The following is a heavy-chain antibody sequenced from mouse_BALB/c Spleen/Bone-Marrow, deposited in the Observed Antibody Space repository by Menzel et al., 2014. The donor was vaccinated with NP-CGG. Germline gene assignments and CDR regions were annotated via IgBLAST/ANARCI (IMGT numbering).Heavy chain of an antibody. D-gene: IGHD1-1*01. CDR3: ARHDGPAWFAY. J-gene: IGHJ3*01. Sequence: QVQLQQSGAELVKPGASVKLSCKASGYTFTSYWIHWVKLRPGQGLEWIGEINPSNGRTNYNEKFKNKATLTVDKSSSTAYIQLSSLTSEDFAVYYGARHDGPAWFAYWGQGALVTVSA. V-gene: IGHV1S81*02. CDR1: GYTFTSYW. CDR2: INPSNGRT.